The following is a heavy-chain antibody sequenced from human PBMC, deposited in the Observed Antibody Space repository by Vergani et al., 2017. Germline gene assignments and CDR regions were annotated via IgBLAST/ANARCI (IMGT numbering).Heavy chain of an antibody. D-gene: IGHD3-22*01. CDR1: GFTFSTFN. V-gene: IGHV3-48*01. J-gene: IGHJ5*02. CDR2: ISSSSSTI. CDR3: ARDSDYYDSSRRVVYNWFDP. Sequence: LESGGGLVQPGGSIRLSCFGSGFTFSTFNMHWVRQIPGKGLEWVSYISSSSSTIYYADSVKGRFTISRDNAKNSLYLQMNSLRAEDTAVYYCARDSDYYDSSRRVVYNWFDPWGQGTLVTVSS.